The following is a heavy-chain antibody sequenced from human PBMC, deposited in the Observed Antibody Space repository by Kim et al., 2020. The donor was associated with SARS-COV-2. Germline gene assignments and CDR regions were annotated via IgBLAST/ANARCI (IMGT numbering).Heavy chain of an antibody. Sequence: SETLSLTCAVYGGSFSGYYWSWIRQPPGKGLEWIGEINHSGSTNYNPSLKSRVTISVDTSKNQFSLKLSSVTAADTAVYYCARWGPAITMVRGVPKSRKYNWFDPWGQGTLVTVSS. CDR1: GGSFSGYY. V-gene: IGHV4-34*01. CDR3: ARWGPAITMVRGVPKSRKYNWFDP. J-gene: IGHJ5*02. D-gene: IGHD3-10*01. CDR2: INHSGST.